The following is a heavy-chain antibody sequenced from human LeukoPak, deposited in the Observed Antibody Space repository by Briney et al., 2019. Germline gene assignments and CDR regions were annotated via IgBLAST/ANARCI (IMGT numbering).Heavy chain of an antibody. V-gene: IGHV3-23*01. CDR1: GFSFSTYA. CDR3: AEDYYDSSGYHTFDY. D-gene: IGHD3-22*01. J-gene: IGHJ4*02. CDR2: ITGSGGST. Sequence: GGSLRLSCAASGFSFSTYAMTWVRQAPGKGLEWVSVITGSGGSTNYADSVKGRFTISRDNSKNTLYLQMNSLRAEDTAVYYCAEDYYDSSGYHTFDYWGQGTLVTVSS.